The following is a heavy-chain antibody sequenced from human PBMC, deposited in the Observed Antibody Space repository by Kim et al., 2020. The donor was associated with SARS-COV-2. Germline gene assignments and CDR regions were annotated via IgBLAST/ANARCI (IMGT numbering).Heavy chain of an antibody. D-gene: IGHD3-3*01. CDR2: INHSGSS. J-gene: IGHJ2*01. Sequence: SETLSLTCAFYGGSFSASSWSWIRQPPGEGLEWIGEINHSGSSNYNPSLKSRVSISLDTSKNQFSLRLTSVTAAGTAVYYCARAYYDFWSAYYGWYFDLWGRGTLVTVSS. CDR3: ARAYYDFWSAYYGWYFDL. V-gene: IGHV4-34*01. CDR1: GGSFSASS.